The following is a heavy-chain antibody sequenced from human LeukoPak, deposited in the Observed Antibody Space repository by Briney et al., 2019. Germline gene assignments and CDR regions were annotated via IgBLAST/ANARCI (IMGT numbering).Heavy chain of an antibody. V-gene: IGHV3-30*02. J-gene: IGHJ4*02. Sequence: GGSLRLSCAASGFTYSSYGMHWVRQAPGKGLEWVAFIRYDGSNKYYADSVKGRFTISRDNSKNTLYLQMNSLRAEDTAVYYCAKDRGYYYDSSGYSDHWGQGTLVTVSS. CDR2: IRYDGSNK. D-gene: IGHD3-22*01. CDR3: AKDRGYYYDSSGYSDH. CDR1: GFTYSSYG.